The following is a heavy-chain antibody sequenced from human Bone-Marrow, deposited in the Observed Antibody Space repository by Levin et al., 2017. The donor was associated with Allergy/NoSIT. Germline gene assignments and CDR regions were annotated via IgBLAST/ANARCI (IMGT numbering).Heavy chain of an antibody. CDR2: ISYDGSNK. CDR1: GLTFSKYG. D-gene: IGHD2-2*01. V-gene: IGHV3-30*18. J-gene: IGHJ4*02. Sequence: LTGGSLRLSCAASGLTFSKYGMHWVRQAPGKGLEWVAVISYDGSNKFYADSVKGRFTISRDNSDNTVSLQMNSLKTEDTAVYYCTKLHACRGTSCHPGYWGQGTLVTVSS. CDR3: TKLHACRGTSCHPGY.